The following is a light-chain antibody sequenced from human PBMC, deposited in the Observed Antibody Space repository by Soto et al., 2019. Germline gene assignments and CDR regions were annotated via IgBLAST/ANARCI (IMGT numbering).Light chain of an antibody. CDR3: SSYTSSSTPLAV. CDR1: SSDVGGYNY. Sequence: QSALTQPASVSGSPGQSITISCTGTSSDVGGYNYVSWYQQHPGKAPKLMIYEVSNRPSGVSNRFSGSKSGNMASLTISGLQAEDEADYYCSSYTSSSTPLAVFGGGTKLTVL. J-gene: IGLJ3*02. CDR2: EVS. V-gene: IGLV2-14*01.